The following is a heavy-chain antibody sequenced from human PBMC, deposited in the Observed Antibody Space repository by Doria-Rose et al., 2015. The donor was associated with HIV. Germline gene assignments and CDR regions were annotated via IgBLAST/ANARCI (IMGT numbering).Heavy chain of an antibody. Sequence: QVTLKESGPVPVKPTETLTLTCTVSGVSLSSPGMGVSWIRQPPGKALEWLANIFSDDERSYKTSLKSRLTISRGTSKSQVVLTMTDMDPVDTATYYCARIKSSRWYHKYYFDFWGQGTLVIGSA. CDR3: ARIKSSRWYHKYYFDF. CDR1: GVSLSSPGMG. V-gene: IGHV2-26*01. D-gene: IGHD6-13*01. J-gene: IGHJ4*02. CDR2: IFSDDER.